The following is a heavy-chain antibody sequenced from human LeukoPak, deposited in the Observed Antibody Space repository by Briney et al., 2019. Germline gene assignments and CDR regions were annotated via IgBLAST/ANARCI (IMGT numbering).Heavy chain of an antibody. CDR1: GFTFSSYG. V-gene: IGHV3-30*02. CDR2: IRYDGSNK. Sequence: PGGSLRLSCAASGFTFSSYGMHWVRQAPGKGLEWVAFIRYDGSNKYYADSVKGRFTISRDNSKNTLYLQMNSLRAEDTAVYYCAKGKRWLQSLPHRGSLLDAFDIWGQGTMVTVSS. D-gene: IGHD5-24*01. J-gene: IGHJ3*02. CDR3: AKGKRWLQSLPHRGSLLDAFDI.